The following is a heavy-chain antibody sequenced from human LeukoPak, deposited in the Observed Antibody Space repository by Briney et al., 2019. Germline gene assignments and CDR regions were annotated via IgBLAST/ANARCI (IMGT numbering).Heavy chain of an antibody. Sequence: GGSLRLSCIASGFTFSSHWMNWVRQAPGKGREWVANIMQDGSEKYYVDSVKGRFIISRDNAKTSLYLQMNSLRAEDTAVYYCARESTKYGAYVSGFDFWGQGTMVTVSS. CDR3: ARESTKYGAYVSGFDF. CDR2: IMQDGSEK. D-gene: IGHD4-17*01. J-gene: IGHJ3*01. CDR1: GFTFSSHW. V-gene: IGHV3-7*01.